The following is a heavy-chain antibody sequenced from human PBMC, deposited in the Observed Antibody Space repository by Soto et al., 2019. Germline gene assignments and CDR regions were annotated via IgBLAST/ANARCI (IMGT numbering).Heavy chain of an antibody. CDR2: IIPIFGTA. J-gene: IGHJ6*02. CDR3: ARVPSYDFWSGPLYYGMDV. D-gene: IGHD3-3*01. CDR1: GGTFSSYA. V-gene: IGHV1-69*01. Sequence: QVQLVQSGAEVKKPGSSVKVSCKASGGTFSSYAISWVRQAPGQGLEWMGGIIPIFGTANYAQKFQGRVTITADESTSTAYMELSSLRSEDTAVYYCARVPSYDFWSGPLYYGMDVWGQGTTVTVSS.